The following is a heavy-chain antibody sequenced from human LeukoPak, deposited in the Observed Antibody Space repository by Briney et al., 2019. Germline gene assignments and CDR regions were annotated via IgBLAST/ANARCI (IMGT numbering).Heavy chain of an antibody. V-gene: IGHV4-59*12. D-gene: IGHD5-18*01. J-gene: IGHJ6*04. CDR2: IVYTGRT. CDR3: ASRGRRGYSYGAYYYYGMDV. Sequence: SETLSLTCTVSGGSIGSYYWSWVRQPPEKGLEWIGNIVYTGRTNYNPSLKSRVTISVDTSKNQFSLKLSSVTAADTAVYYCASRGRRGYSYGAYYYYGMDVWGKGTTVTVSS. CDR1: GGSIGSYY.